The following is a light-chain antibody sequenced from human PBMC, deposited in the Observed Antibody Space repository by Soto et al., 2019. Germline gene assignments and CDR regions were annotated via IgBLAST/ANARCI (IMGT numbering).Light chain of an antibody. CDR2: GAS. CDR3: QQLSDSLWT. Sequence: VLTQSPGTLSLSPGERATLSCRASQSVNSIYLAWYQQRPGQAPRLLINGASSRATGIPDRFSGSGSGTDFALTISRLEPEDFGVYYCQQLSDSLWTFGQGTKVEIK. J-gene: IGKJ1*01. CDR1: QSVNSIY. V-gene: IGKV3-20*01.